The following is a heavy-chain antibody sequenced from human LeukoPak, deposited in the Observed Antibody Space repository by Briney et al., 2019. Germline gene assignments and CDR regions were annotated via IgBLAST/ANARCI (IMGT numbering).Heavy chain of an antibody. V-gene: IGHV4-4*08. CDR1: GASVTPYY. Sequence: PSETLSLTCSVSGASVTPYYWSWIRQPPGKGLEWIAYISPSGSTKYNPSLEGRLTTSLATAKNHFSLQLNSVTAADADVYYCARHLQITVTRGYTCHPMDVWGKGTTVSVSS. D-gene: IGHD4-17*01. CDR2: ISPSGST. J-gene: IGHJ6*03. CDR3: ARHLQITVTRGYTCHPMDV.